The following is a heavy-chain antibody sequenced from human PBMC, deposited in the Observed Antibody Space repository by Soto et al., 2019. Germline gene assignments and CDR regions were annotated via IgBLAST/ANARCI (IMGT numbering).Heavy chain of an antibody. CDR1: GSRFSNYV. CDR2: IIPIFNTT. V-gene: IGHV1-69*06. CDR3: AREGRGKKAGYNGLVSLGY. J-gene: IGHJ4*02. Sequence: QVQLVQSGAEVKTPGSSLKVSCTVSGSRFSNYVISWVRQAPGHGLEWLGRIIPIFNTTQYAQKFQGRVTITADKSTNTASLELSCLTSDDTAVYYCAREGRGKKAGYNGLVSLGYWGQGTLVTVSS. D-gene: IGHD2-2*02.